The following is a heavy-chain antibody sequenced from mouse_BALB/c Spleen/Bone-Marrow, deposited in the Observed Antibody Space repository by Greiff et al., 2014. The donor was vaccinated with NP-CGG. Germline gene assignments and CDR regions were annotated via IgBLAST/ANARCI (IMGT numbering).Heavy chain of an antibody. CDR3: ARSSDYYVSSPNAY. Sequence: EVQLVESGGGLVQPGGSRKLSCAASGFTFSSFGMHWVRQAPEKGLEWVAYISSGSSTIYYADTVKGRFTIARDNPKNTLFLQMTRLRSEDTAMYYCARSSDYYVSSPNAYWGQGTLVTVSA. CDR1: GFTFSSFG. D-gene: IGHD1-1*01. CDR2: ISSGSSTI. V-gene: IGHV5-17*02. J-gene: IGHJ3*01.